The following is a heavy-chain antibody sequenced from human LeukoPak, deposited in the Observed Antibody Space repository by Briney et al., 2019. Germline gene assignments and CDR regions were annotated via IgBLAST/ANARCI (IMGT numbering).Heavy chain of an antibody. J-gene: IGHJ4*02. CDR2: ISTSSSTI. CDR3: ARERFLEWLPASFDY. Sequence: TGGSLRLSCAASGFTFSSSSMNWVRQAPGKGLEWVSYISTSSSTIYYADSVKGRFTISRDNAKNSLYLQMNSLRAEDTAVYYCARERFLEWLPASFDYWGQGTLVTVSS. D-gene: IGHD3-3*01. CDR1: GFTFSSSS. V-gene: IGHV3-48*01.